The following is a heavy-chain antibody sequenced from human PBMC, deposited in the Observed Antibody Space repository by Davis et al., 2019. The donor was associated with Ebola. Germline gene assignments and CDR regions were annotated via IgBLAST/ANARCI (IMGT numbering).Heavy chain of an antibody. CDR3: AKEGSGNEASFDM. D-gene: IGHD1-26*01. CDR1: GFTFSTYV. V-gene: IGHV3-30*02. Sequence: GESLKISCAASGFTFSTYVMHWVRQAPGEGLEWVGFIWSDGSKRSFADSVKGRFTISRDNSKNMLYLEMNTLRAEDTAVYFCAKEGSGNEASFDMWGQGTMVTVSS. CDR2: IWSDGSKR. J-gene: IGHJ3*02.